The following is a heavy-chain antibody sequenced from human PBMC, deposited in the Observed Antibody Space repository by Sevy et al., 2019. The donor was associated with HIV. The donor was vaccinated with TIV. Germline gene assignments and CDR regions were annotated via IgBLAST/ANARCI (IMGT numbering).Heavy chain of an antibody. CDR2: IWYDGSKK. CDR1: GFTYNGYG. D-gene: IGHD6-19*01. CDR3: ARESIAVAGIGYYFHY. V-gene: IGHV3-33*01. Sequence: GGSLRLSCAAFGFTYNGYGMHWVRQAPGKGLEWVAVIWYDGSKKENADSVKGRFTISRDNSKNTLYLQMNNLRAEDTAVYYCARESIAVAGIGYYFHYWGQGTLVTVSS. J-gene: IGHJ4*02.